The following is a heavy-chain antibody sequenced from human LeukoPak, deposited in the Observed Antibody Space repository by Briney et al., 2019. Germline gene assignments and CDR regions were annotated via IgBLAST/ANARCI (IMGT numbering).Heavy chain of an antibody. D-gene: IGHD3-10*01. CDR3: AKRPPGSGLDY. J-gene: IGHJ4*02. V-gene: IGHV3-30*02. CDR1: GFTFSYYG. CDR2: IRYDGNDK. Sequence: GGSLRLSCAASGFTFSYYGMHWVRQAPGQGLEWVAFIRYDGNDKFYAESVKGRFTISRDNSKNTLYLQMNSLRAEDTAVYYCAKRPPGSGLDYWGQGTLVTVSS.